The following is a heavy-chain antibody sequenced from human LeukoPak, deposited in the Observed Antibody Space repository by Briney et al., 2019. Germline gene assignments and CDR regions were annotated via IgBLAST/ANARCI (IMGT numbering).Heavy chain of an antibody. Sequence: GGSLRLSCAASGFTFSSYGMHWVRQAPGKGLEWVAVIWYDGSNKYYADSVKGRFTISRDNSKNTLYLQMNSLGAEDTAVYYCAKDLYYYYDSNGPFDYWGQGTLVTVSS. V-gene: IGHV3-33*06. CDR1: GFTFSSYG. J-gene: IGHJ4*02. D-gene: IGHD3-22*01. CDR3: AKDLYYYYDSNGPFDY. CDR2: IWYDGSNK.